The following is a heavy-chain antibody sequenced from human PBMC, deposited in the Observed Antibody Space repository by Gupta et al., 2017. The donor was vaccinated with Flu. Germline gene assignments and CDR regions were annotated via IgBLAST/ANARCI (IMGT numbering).Heavy chain of an antibody. D-gene: IGHD6-6*01. CDR2: ISSSSSYI. CDR3: ARTTSIAARRDFDF. Sequence: SMNWVRQAPGKGLEWVSSISSSSSYIYYADSVKGRFTISRDNAKNSLYLQMNSLRAEDTAVYYCARTTSIAARRDFDFWGQGTLVTVSS. CDR1: S. J-gene: IGHJ4*02. V-gene: IGHV3-21*01.